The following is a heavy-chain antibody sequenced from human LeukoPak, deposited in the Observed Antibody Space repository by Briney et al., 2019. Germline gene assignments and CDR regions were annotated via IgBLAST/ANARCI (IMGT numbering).Heavy chain of an antibody. V-gene: IGHV1-46*01. CDR3: ARGGPAGDFIVVAPTNNAFDI. CDR2: INPSGGST. D-gene: IGHD2-2*01. CDR1: GHTFSNYY. J-gene: IGHJ3*02. Sequence: ASVKVSCKASGHTFSNYYMHWVRQAPGQGLEWMGLINPSGGSTSYAQKFQGRVTMTRDTSTTTVYMELSSLRSEDTAVYYCARGGPAGDFIVVAPTNNAFDIWGQGTMVTVSS.